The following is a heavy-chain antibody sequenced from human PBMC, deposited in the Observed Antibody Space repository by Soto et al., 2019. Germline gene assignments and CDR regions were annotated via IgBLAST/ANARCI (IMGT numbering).Heavy chain of an antibody. D-gene: IGHD2-2*01. CDR1: GGTFSSYA. CDR3: ARHDCISSSCYYYYYYGMDV. V-gene: IGHV1-69*13. Sequence: ASVKVSCKASGGTFSSYAISRVRQAPGQGLEWMGGIIPIFDTANYAQNFQGRVTITADEYTSTAYMELSSLRSEDTAVYYCARHDCISSSCYYYYYYGMDVWGQGTTVTVSS. CDR2: IIPIFDTA. J-gene: IGHJ6*02.